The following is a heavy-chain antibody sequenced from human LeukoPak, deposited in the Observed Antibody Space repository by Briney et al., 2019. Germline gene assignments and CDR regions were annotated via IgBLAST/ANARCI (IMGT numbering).Heavy chain of an antibody. V-gene: IGHV1-8*03. J-gene: IGHJ3*02. Sequence: ASVKVSCKASGYTFTSYDINWVRQATGQGLEWMGWMNPNSGNTGYAQKFQGRVTITADKSTSTAYMELSSLRSEDTAVYYCARDPITYCGGDCYSVYPYDDAFDIWGQGTMVTVSS. D-gene: IGHD2-21*02. CDR1: GYTFTSYD. CDR2: MNPNSGNT. CDR3: ARDPITYCGGDCYSVYPYDDAFDI.